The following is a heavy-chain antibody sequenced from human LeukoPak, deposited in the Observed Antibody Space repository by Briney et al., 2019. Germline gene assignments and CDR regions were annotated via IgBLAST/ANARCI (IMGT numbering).Heavy chain of an antibody. Sequence: GGSMRLSCAASGFTFSSYWMHWVRQAPGKGLVWVSRINSDGSSTSYADSVTGRFTISRDNAKNTLYLQMNSLRAEDTAVYYCARVIDTVLYCSGGSCYEKGGAFDTWGQGTMVTVSS. CDR2: INSDGSST. CDR1: GFTFSSYW. V-gene: IGHV3-74*01. D-gene: IGHD2-15*01. CDR3: ARVIDTVLYCSGGSCYEKGGAFDT. J-gene: IGHJ3*02.